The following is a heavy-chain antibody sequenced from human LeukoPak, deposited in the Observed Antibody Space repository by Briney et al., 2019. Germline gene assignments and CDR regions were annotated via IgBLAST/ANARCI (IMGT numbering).Heavy chain of an antibody. CDR2: IYDSGRT. Sequence: PSETLSLTCTVSDGSLSNHYWSWIRQPPGKGLEWIGHIYDSGRTTYNPSLKSRVTMSVDTSKNQFSLNLSSVTAADTAVYYCARGRIGGPKAPFDYWGQGTLVTVSS. CDR1: DGSLSNHY. J-gene: IGHJ4*02. D-gene: IGHD3-16*01. V-gene: IGHV4-59*11. CDR3: ARGRIGGPKAPFDY.